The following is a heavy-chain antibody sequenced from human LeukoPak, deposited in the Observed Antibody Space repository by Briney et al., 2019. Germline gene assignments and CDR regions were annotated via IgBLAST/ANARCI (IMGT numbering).Heavy chain of an antibody. Sequence: SETLSLTCTVSGGSISSGGYYWSWIRQPPGKGLEWIGYIYYSGSTYYNPSLKSRVTISVDTSKNQFSLKLSSVTAADTAVYYCASSNAGYSSSWSFDYWGQGTLVTVSS. CDR3: ASSNAGYSSSWSFDY. CDR2: IYYSGST. V-gene: IGHV4-30-4*08. J-gene: IGHJ4*02. D-gene: IGHD6-13*01. CDR1: GGSISSGGYY.